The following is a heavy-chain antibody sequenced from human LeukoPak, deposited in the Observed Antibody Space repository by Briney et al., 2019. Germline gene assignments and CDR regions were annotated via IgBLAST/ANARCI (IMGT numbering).Heavy chain of an antibody. J-gene: IGHJ5*02. CDR2: IYYSGST. CDR3: ARHVPARVAARWFDP. Sequence: LRLSCAASGFTFSDYYMSWIRQAPGKGLEWIGSIYYSGSTYYNPSLKSRVTISVDTSKNQFSLKLSSVTAADTAVYYCARHVPARVAARWFDPWGQGTLVTVSS. CDR1: GFTFSDYY. V-gene: IGHV4-39*01. D-gene: IGHD2-15*01.